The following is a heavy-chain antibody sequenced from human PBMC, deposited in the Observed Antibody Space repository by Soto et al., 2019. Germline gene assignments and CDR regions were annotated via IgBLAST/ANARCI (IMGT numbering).Heavy chain of an antibody. J-gene: IGHJ5*02. CDR2: ISYDGSNK. CDR3: ARDGMQQLVSAWFDP. D-gene: IGHD6-13*01. CDR1: GFTFSSYA. V-gene: IGHV3-30-3*01. Sequence: QVQLVESGGGVVQPGRSLRLSCAASGFTFSSYAMHWVRQAPGKGLECVAVISYDGSNKYYADSVKGRFTISRDNSKNTLYLQMNSLRAEDTAVYYCARDGMQQLVSAWFDPWGQGTLVTVSS.